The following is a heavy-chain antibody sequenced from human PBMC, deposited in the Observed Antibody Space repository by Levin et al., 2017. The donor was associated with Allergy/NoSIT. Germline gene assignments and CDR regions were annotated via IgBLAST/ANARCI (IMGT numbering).Heavy chain of an antibody. J-gene: IGHJ4*02. D-gene: IGHD3-9*01. CDR1: GGSFSGYY. V-gene: IGHV4-34*01. Sequence: PSETLSLTCAVYGGSFSGYYWSWIRQPPGKGLEWIGEINHSGSTNYNPSLKSRVTISVDTSKNQFSLKLSSVTAADTAVYYCARVTRGRYDILTGYFDYWGQGTLVTVSS. CDR2: INHSGST. CDR3: ARVTRGRYDILTGYFDY.